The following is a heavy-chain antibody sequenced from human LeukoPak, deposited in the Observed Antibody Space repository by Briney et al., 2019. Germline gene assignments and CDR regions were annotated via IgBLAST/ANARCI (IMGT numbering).Heavy chain of an antibody. D-gene: IGHD5-18*01. V-gene: IGHV3-30*18. CDR2: ISYDGSNK. CDR1: GFTFSSYG. Sequence: GGSLRLSCAASGFTFSSYGMHWVRQAPGKGLEWVAVISYDGSNKYYADSVKGRFTISRDNSKNTLYLQMNSLRAEDTAVYYCAKDPRDGLWVGYWGQGTLVTVSS. J-gene: IGHJ4*02. CDR3: AKDPRDGLWVGY.